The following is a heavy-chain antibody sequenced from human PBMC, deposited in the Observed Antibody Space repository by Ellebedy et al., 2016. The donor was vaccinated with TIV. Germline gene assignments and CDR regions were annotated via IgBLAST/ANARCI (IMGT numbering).Heavy chain of an antibody. CDR3: ARGWFGSGMGV. CDR1: GDSVSTDIG. Sequence: SETLSLTCVISGDSVSTDIGWNWIRQSPSRGLEWLGRTYYRSKWNNGYAVSLKSRITINPDTSKNLFSLRLNSVTPEDTAVYYCARGWFGSGMGVWGQGTTVTVSS. D-gene: IGHD3-10*01. J-gene: IGHJ6*02. V-gene: IGHV6-1*01. CDR2: TYYRSKWNN.